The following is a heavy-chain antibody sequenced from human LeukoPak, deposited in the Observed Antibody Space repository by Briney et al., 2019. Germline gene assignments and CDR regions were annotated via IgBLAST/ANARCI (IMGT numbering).Heavy chain of an antibody. V-gene: IGHV3-9*01. D-gene: IGHD3-9*01. CDR2: ISWNSGSI. Sequence: PGRSLRLSCAASGFTFDDYAMHWVRQAPGKGLEWVSGISWNSGSIGYADSVKGRFTISRDNAKNSLYLQMNSLRAEDTALYYCAKDEYYDILTGYYPRFDYWGQGTLVTVSS. J-gene: IGHJ4*02. CDR1: GFTFDDYA. CDR3: AKDEYYDILTGYYPRFDY.